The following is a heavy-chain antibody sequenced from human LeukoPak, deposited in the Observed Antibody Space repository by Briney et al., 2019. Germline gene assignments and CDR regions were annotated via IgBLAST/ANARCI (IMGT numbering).Heavy chain of an antibody. CDR3: ARHPQKEWELLHLDY. J-gene: IGHJ4*02. CDR2: IYYSGST. D-gene: IGHD1-26*01. CDR1: GGSISSYY. Sequence: SETLSLTCTVSGGSISSYYWGWIRHPPRKRLVWIGYIYYSGSTNYNPSLKSRVTISVDTSKNQFSLKLSSVTAADTAVYYCARHPQKEWELLHLDYWGQGTLVTVSS. V-gene: IGHV4-59*08.